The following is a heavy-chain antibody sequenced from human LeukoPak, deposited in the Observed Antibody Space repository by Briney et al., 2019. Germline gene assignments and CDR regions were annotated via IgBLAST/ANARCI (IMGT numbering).Heavy chain of an antibody. CDR3: AADTSGYRIFNY. Sequence: SETLSLTCTVSGGSINRGGYCWSWIRQHPGKGLEWIGYIDYSGSTFYNPSLKSRLTMSIDTSKNQFSLKLSSVTAADTAVYYCAADTSGYRIFNYWGQGTLVPVSS. V-gene: IGHV4-31*03. CDR2: IDYSGST. J-gene: IGHJ4*02. D-gene: IGHD3-22*01. CDR1: GGSINRGGYC.